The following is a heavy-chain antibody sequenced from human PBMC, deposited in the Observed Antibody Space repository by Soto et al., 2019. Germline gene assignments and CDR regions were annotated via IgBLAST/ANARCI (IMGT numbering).Heavy chain of an antibody. J-gene: IGHJ5*02. CDR3: ARVYCSGGSCYGYLFDP. D-gene: IGHD2-15*01. Sequence: QVQLVQSGAEVKKPGASVKVSCKASGYTFTSYGISWVRQAPGQGLKWMGWISAYNGNTNYAQKLQGRVTMTADTSTSTAYMELRSLRSDDTALYYCARVYCSGGSCYGYLFDPWGHGTLVTVSS. CDR1: GYTFTSYG. V-gene: IGHV1-18*01. CDR2: ISAYNGNT.